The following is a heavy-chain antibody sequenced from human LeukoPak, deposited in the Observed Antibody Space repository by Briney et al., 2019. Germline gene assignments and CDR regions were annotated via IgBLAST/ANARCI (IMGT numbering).Heavy chain of an antibody. CDR1: GFTFSSCG. CDR2: ISSSRSTI. CDR3: ARAGERYSSGWYLVDY. V-gene: IGHV3-48*04. Sequence: GGSLRLSCAASGFTFSSCGINWVRQAPGKGLEWVSYISSSRSTIYYADSVKGRFTISRDNAKNSLYLQMNSLRAEDTAVYYCARAGERYSSGWYLVDYWGQGTLVTVSS. D-gene: IGHD6-19*01. J-gene: IGHJ4*02.